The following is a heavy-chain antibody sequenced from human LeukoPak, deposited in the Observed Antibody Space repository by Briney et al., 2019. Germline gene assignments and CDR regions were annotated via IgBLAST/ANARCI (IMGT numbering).Heavy chain of an antibody. V-gene: IGHV4-30-4*01. D-gene: IGHD3-22*01. CDR2: IYYSGST. J-gene: IGHJ3*02. CDR3: ARDQYYYDSSGYRRTLDAFDS. CDR1: GGSISSGDYY. Sequence: SETLSLTCTVSGGSISSGDYYWRWIRQPPGKGLEWIGYIYYSGSTYYNTSLKSRVTISVDTSKNQSSLKLSSVTAADTAVYYCARDQYYYDSSGYRRTLDAFDSWGQGTMVTVAS.